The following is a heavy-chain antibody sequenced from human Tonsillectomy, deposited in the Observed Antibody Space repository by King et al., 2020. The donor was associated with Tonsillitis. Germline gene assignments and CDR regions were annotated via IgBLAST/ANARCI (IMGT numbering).Heavy chain of an antibody. CDR1: GFTFSSYW. D-gene: IGHD3-3*01. Sequence: DVQLVESGGGLVQPGGSLRLSCAASGFTFSSYWMSWVRQAPGKGLEWVANIKQDGSEKYYVDSVKGRFTISRDNAKNSLYLQMNSLRAEDTAVYYCARDRGPYYDFWRGYSNWGQGTLVTVSS. CDR2: IKQDGSEK. CDR3: ARDRGPYYDFWRGYSN. J-gene: IGHJ4*02. V-gene: IGHV3-7*03.